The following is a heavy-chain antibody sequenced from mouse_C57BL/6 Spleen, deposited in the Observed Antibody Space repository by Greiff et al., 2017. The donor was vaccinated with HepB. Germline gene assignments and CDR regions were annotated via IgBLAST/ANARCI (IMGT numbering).Heavy chain of an antibody. V-gene: IGHV1-82*01. Sequence: VQLQQSGPELVKPGASVKISCKASGYAFSSSWMNWVKQRPGKGLEWIGRIYPGDGDTNYNGKFKGKATLTADKSSSTAYMQLSSLTSEDSAVYYCARKEYCYCSSPFAYWGQGTLVTVSA. CDR3: ARKEYCYCSSPFAY. CDR1: GYAFSSSW. D-gene: IGHD1-1*01. J-gene: IGHJ3*01. CDR2: IYPGDGDT.